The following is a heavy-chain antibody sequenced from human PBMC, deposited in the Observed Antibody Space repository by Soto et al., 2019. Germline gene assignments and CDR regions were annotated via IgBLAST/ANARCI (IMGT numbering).Heavy chain of an antibody. D-gene: IGHD3-9*01. V-gene: IGHV1-18*01. CDR1: GYTFTSYG. Sequence: QVQLVQSGAEVKKPGASVKVSCKASGYTFTSYGISWVRQAPGQGLEWMGWISAYNGNTNYAQKLQGRVTMTTDTSTSTAYMELRSLRSDDTAVYYCARAGSDYDILTGYYKGDYFDYWGQGTLVTVSS. CDR2: ISAYNGNT. CDR3: ARAGSDYDILTGYYKGDYFDY. J-gene: IGHJ4*02.